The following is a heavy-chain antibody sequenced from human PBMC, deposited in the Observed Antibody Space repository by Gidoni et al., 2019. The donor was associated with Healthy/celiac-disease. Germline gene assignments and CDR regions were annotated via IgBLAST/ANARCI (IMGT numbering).Heavy chain of an antibody. CDR3: AKDLGGIMIGGWFDP. V-gene: IGHV3-30*18. CDR2: ISYDGSNN. Sequence: QVQLVESGGGVVQPGRSLRLSCAASGFTFSSYGMHWVRQAPGKGLEWVAVISYDGSNNYYADSVKGRFTISRDNSNNTLYLQMNSLRAEDTAVYYCAKDLGGIMIGGWFDPWGQGTLVTVSS. J-gene: IGHJ5*02. D-gene: IGHD3-16*01. CDR1: GFTFSSYG.